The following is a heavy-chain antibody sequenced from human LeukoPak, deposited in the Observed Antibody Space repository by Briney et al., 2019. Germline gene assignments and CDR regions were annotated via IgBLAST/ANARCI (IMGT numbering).Heavy chain of an antibody. Sequence: SVKVSCKASGGTFSSYASSWGRQAPGRGLEWLDGIIPILGIANYAQKFQGRVTITADKSTSTAYMELSSLRSEDTAVYYCASKGYCSGGSCYSFDCWGQGTLVTVSS. CDR2: IIPILGIA. CDR1: GGTFSSYA. V-gene: IGHV1-69*04. CDR3: ASKGYCSGGSCYSFDC. J-gene: IGHJ4*02. D-gene: IGHD2-15*01.